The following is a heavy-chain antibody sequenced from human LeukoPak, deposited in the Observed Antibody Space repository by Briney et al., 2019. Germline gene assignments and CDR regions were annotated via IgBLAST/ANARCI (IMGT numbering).Heavy chain of an antibody. D-gene: IGHD6-6*01. J-gene: IGHJ5*02. Sequence: SQTLSLTCAVSGGSMSSGGYSWSWIRQPPGKGLEFIGYIYHSGNTYYIPSLKSRVTISVDRSKNQLSLKLTSVTAADTAVYFCAKMSSSSNWFDPWGQGTLVTVSS. V-gene: IGHV4-30-2*01. CDR3: AKMSSSSNWFDP. CDR1: GGSMSSGGYS. CDR2: IYHSGNT.